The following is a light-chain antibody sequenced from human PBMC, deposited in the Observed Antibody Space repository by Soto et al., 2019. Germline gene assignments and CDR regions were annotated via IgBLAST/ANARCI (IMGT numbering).Light chain of an antibody. CDR2: GAS. CDR3: QQYGSSPRT. J-gene: IGKJ1*01. V-gene: IGKV3-20*01. Sequence: EVVSTQSPGTLSLSPGERATVSCRASQSVSNNYLAWYQQKPGQAPRLLVYGASNRATGIPDRFSGSGSGTDFTLTISRLEPEDFAVYYCQQYGSSPRTFGQGTKVDIK. CDR1: QSVSNNY.